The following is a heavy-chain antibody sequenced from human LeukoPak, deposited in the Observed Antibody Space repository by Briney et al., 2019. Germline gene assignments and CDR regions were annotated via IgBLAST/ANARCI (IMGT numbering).Heavy chain of an antibody. CDR3: ARRSTLYSSGRFYFDY. D-gene: IGHD6-19*01. CDR2: INPNSGGT. V-gene: IGHV1-2*02. Sequence: ASVKVSCKASGYTFTGYYMHWVRQAPGQGLEWMGWINPNSGGTKYAQKFQGRVTMTRDTSTSTAYMELRGLRSDDTAVYYCARRSTLYSSGRFYFDYWGQGTLVTVSS. CDR1: GYTFTGYY. J-gene: IGHJ4*02.